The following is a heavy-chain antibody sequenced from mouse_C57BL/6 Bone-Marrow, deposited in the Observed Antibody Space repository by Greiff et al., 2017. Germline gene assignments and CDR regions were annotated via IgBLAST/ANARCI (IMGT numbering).Heavy chain of an antibody. CDR2: IDPENGDT. J-gene: IGHJ3*01. CDR3: TTSPYGPLAWFAY. V-gene: IGHV14-4*01. CDR1: GFNIKDDY. D-gene: IGHD1-2*01. Sequence: VQLQQSGAELVRPGASVKLSCTASGFNIKDDYMHWVKQRPEQGLEWIGWIDPENGDTEYASKFQGKATITADTSSNTAYLQLSSLTSEDTAVYYCTTSPYGPLAWFAYWGQGTLVTVSA.